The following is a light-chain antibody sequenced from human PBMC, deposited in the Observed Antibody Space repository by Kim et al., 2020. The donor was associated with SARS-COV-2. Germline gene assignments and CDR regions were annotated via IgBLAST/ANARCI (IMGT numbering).Light chain of an antibody. V-gene: IGKV3-15*01. Sequence: SPGESTTPSCRASKRVRDKLAWYQQQPGQPPRLLIYDASTRVTAIPARFSGSGSGTEFTPTTSSLQSADYAPYFCQEYNNWPPVTFGGGTKVDIK. CDR3: QEYNNWPPVT. J-gene: IGKJ4*01. CDR2: DAS. CDR1: KRVRDK.